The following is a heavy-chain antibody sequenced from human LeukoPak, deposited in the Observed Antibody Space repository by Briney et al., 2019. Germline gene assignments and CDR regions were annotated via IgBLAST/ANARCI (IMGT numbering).Heavy chain of an antibody. CDR1: GFTFSNYG. Sequence: GGSLRLSCAASGFTFSNYGMSWVRQAPGKGLEWVSAISGRGGSTSYTVYVRCRFTLSRDNSKNTLYLQLNSLRAENAAVFYCAKVLFVGNMRQFFDDWGRGTLVTVSS. J-gene: IGHJ5*02. CDR2: ISGRGGST. D-gene: IGHD3-16*01. CDR3: AKVLFVGNMRQFFDD. V-gene: IGHV3-23*01.